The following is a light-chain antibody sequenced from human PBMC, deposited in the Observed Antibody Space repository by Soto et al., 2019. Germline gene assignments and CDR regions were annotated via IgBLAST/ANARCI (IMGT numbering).Light chain of an antibody. CDR1: QIVSSN. Sequence: EIVMTQSPATLSVSPGERATLSCRASQIVSSNLAWYQQKPGQAPRLLIYGASARAACIPARFSGSGSGTEFTLTISSLQSEDFAVYYCHQYNNWPPYTFGQGTKLEIK. CDR3: HQYNNWPPYT. V-gene: IGKV3-15*01. CDR2: GAS. J-gene: IGKJ2*01.